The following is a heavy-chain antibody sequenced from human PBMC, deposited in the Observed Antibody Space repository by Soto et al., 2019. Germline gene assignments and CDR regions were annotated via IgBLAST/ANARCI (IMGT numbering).Heavy chain of an antibody. Sequence: QVQLQESGPGLVKPSQTLSLTCTVSGGSISNGDYYWSWIRQHPGKGLEWIGYIFYNGNAYYTPSLKSRINISVDTSENQFSLKLTSVTAADTAVYYCASLRGSGTNYFFDYWGQGTLVTVSS. CDR2: IFYNGNA. V-gene: IGHV4-31*03. J-gene: IGHJ4*02. D-gene: IGHD3-10*01. CDR1: GGSISNGDYY. CDR3: ASLRGSGTNYFFDY.